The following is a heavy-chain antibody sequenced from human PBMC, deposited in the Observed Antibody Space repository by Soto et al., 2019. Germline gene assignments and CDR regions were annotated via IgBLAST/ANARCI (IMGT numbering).Heavy chain of an antibody. CDR3: VRQGIGNLHGLVDV. D-gene: IGHD1-1*01. CDR1: VGTTRSYN. Sequence: QVQVQESGPGLVNPSETLSLSCTASVGTTRSYNCGWILQPPGKGLEWIGYMYDTGSTSYNPSLKSRVTISVDTSKKQFSLKVNSVTAADTAVYYCVRQGIGNLHGLVDVWGLGTTVTVSS. CDR2: MYDTGST. J-gene: IGHJ6*02. V-gene: IGHV4-59*08.